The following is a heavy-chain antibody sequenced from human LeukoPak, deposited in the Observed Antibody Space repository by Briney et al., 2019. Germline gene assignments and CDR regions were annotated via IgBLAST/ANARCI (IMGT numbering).Heavy chain of an antibody. V-gene: IGHV4-34*01. D-gene: IGHD3-22*01. CDR2: INHSGST. Sequence: NPSETLSLTCAVYGGSFSGHYWSWIRQPPGKGLEWMGEINHSGSTNYNPSLKSRVTISVDTSKNQFSLKLSSVTAADTAVYYCARTTLDKLYYYDSSGYRWFDPWGQGTLVTVSS. CDR1: GGSFSGHY. J-gene: IGHJ5*02. CDR3: ARTTLDKLYYYDSSGYRWFDP.